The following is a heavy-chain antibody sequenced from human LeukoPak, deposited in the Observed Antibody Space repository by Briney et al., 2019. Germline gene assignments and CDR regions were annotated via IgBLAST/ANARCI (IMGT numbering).Heavy chain of an antibody. CDR3: AKGPHLGDYGSGGNPDPFFDY. V-gene: IGHV3-30*18. CDR2: ISYDGSNK. J-gene: IGHJ4*02. D-gene: IGHD3-10*01. CDR1: GFTFSSYG. Sequence: PGRSLRLSCAASGFTFSSYGMHWVRQAPGKGLEWVAVISYDGSNKYYADSVKGRFTISRDNSKNTLYLQMNSLRAEDTAVYYCAKGPHLGDYGSGGNPDPFFDYWGQGTLVTVSS.